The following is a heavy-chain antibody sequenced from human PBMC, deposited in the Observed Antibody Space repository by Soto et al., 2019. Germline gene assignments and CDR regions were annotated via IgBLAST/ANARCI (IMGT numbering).Heavy chain of an antibody. Sequence: PGESLKISCKGSGYSYTSYWIGRVRQMPRKGLEWMGIIYPGDSDTRYSPSFQGQVTISADKSISTAYLQWSSLKASDTAMYYCARHRGIYYDSSGSAFDIWGQGTMVTVS. CDR2: IYPGDSDT. J-gene: IGHJ3*02. D-gene: IGHD3-22*01. CDR1: GYSYTSYW. CDR3: ARHRGIYYDSSGSAFDI. V-gene: IGHV5-51*01.